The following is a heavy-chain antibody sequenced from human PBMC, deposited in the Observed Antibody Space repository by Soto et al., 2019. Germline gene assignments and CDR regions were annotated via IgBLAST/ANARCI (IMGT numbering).Heavy chain of an antibody. CDR1: GFTFSDYG. D-gene: IGHD3-10*02. V-gene: IGHV3-33*01. Sequence: QVQLVESGGGVVQPGRSLRLSRAASGFTFSDYGMHWVRQAPGEGLEWVAVIWTDGSNKFYADSVKGRFTISRDNTKNTLYLQMNSRRAEDTAVDYCARDVLDAFDIWGQGTMVTVSS. CDR2: IWTDGSNK. J-gene: IGHJ3*02. CDR3: ARDVLDAFDI.